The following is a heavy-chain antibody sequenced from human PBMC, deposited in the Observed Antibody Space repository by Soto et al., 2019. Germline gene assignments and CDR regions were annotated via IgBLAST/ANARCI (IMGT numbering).Heavy chain of an antibody. J-gene: IGHJ6*03. D-gene: IGHD5-18*01. CDR3: AKDRDRDSYGLSLPYYYYYMDV. V-gene: IGHV3-23*01. CDR1: GFTFSSYA. CDR2: ISGSGGST. Sequence: EVQLLESGGGLVQPGGSLRLSCAASGFTFSSYAMSWVRQAPGKGLEWVSAISGSGGSTYYADSVKGRFTISRDNSKNTLYMQMNSLRDEDTAVYYCAKDRDRDSYGLSLPYYYYYMDVWGKGTTVTVSS.